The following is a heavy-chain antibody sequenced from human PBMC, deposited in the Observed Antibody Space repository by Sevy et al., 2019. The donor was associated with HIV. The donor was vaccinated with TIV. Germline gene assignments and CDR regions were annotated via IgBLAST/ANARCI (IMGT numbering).Heavy chain of an antibody. Sequence: SETLSLTCTVSGGSISSSSYYWGWIRQPPGKGLEWIGSIYYSGSTYYNPSLKSRVTISVDTSKNQFSLKLSSVTAADTAVYYCATPPTPVTIPYYYHGMDVWGQGTTVTVSS. D-gene: IGHD4-4*01. J-gene: IGHJ6*02. CDR3: ATPPTPVTIPYYYHGMDV. CDR2: IYYSGST. CDR1: GGSISSSSYY. V-gene: IGHV4-39*01.